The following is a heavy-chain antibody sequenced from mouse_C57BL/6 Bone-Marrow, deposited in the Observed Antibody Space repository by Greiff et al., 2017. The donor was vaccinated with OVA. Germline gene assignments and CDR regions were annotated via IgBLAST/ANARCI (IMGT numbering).Heavy chain of an antibody. J-gene: IGHJ1*03. Sequence: EVQGVESGGGLVKPGGSLKISCAASGFTFSSYAMSWVRQTPEKRLEWVATISDGGSYTYYPDNVKGRFTISRDNAKNNLYLQMSHLKSEDTAMYYWARVSWYFDVWGTGTTVTVTS. CDR3: ARVSWYFDV. V-gene: IGHV5-4*01. CDR1: GFTFSSYA. CDR2: ISDGGSYT.